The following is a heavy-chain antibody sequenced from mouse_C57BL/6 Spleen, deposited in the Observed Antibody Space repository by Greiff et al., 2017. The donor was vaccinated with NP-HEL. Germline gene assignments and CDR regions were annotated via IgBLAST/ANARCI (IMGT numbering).Heavy chain of an antibody. CDR1: GYTFTSYW. CDR2: IYPGSGST. J-gene: IGHJ1*03. V-gene: IGHV1-55*01. CDR3: AGGSSHWYFDV. Sequence: QVHVKQPGAELVKPGASVKMSCKASGYTFTSYWITWVKQRPGQGLEWIGDIYPGSGSTNYNEKFKSKATLTVDTSSSTAYMQLSSLTSEDSAVYYCAGGSSHWYFDVWGTGTTVTVSS. D-gene: IGHD1-1*01.